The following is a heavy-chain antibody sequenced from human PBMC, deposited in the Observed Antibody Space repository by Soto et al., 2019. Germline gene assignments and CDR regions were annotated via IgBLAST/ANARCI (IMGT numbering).Heavy chain of an antibody. CDR2: IHSSGST. J-gene: IGHJ4*02. V-gene: IGHV4-31*03. CDR3: ARNLTEATSEVVFDY. CDR1: GASISSGDYY. Sequence: SETLSLTCTVSGASISSGDYYWSWIRQHPGKGPEWIGYIHSSGSTFYNPPLKSRVTISADTSKELFSLNLKSVTAADTAVYYCARNLTEATSEVVFDYWGQGTLVTVSS. D-gene: IGHD1-26*01.